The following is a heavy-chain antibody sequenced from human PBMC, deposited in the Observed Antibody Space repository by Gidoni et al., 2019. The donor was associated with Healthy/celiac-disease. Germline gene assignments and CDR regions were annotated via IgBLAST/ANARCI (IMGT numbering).Heavy chain of an antibody. D-gene: IGHD2-15*01. CDR1: GGSFSGYH. J-gene: IGHJ4*02. Sequence: QVQLQQWVAGPFKPSETLSLTCAVYGGSFSGYHWSWIRPPPGKGLEWIGEINHSGITNYNPSLKRRVTISVDTSKNQFSLKLSSVTAADTAVYYCARVRRMVAAYFDYWGQGTLVTVSS. V-gene: IGHV4-34*01. CDR2: INHSGIT. CDR3: ARVRRMVAAYFDY.